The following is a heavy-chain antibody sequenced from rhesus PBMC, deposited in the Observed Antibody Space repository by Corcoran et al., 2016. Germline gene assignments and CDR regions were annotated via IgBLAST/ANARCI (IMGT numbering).Heavy chain of an antibody. D-gene: IGHD6-31*01. V-gene: IGHV5-20*01. CDR3: AKHLQGGIAAAGSYGLDS. CDR1: GYSFTSYW. CDR2: IDPSDSYT. Sequence: EVQLVQSGAEVKRPGESLKISCKTSGYSFTSYWISWVRQMPGKGLEWMGEIDPSDSYTTYNPPFKGQCTISADKSISTAYLQWSRLKASDTATYYCAKHLQGGIAAAGSYGLDSWGQGVVVTVSS. J-gene: IGHJ6*01.